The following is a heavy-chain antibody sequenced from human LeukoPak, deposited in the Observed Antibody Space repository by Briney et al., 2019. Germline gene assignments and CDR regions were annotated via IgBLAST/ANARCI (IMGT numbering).Heavy chain of an antibody. Sequence: PGGSLRLSCAASGFSFSTYWMHWVRQAPGKGLVWVSNIKSDGSVTSYADAVKGRFSLSADNAKNTQYLQMNSLRAEDTAMYYCALDINGDLFHIWGQGTPVTVSS. J-gene: IGHJ4*02. CDR1: GFSFSTYW. D-gene: IGHD2-21*01. CDR3: ALDINGDLFHI. V-gene: IGHV3-74*01. CDR2: IKSDGSVT.